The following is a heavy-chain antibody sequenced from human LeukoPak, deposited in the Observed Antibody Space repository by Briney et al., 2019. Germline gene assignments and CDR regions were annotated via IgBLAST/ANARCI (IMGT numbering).Heavy chain of an antibody. D-gene: IGHD3-10*01. V-gene: IGHV3-21*01. Sequence: GGSLRLSCAASGLTFSTYSMNWVRQAPGKGLEWVSSISSSSHYIYYADSVKGRFTISRDNAKNSLYLQMNSLRAEDTAAYYCARDQYGSGSYSRLDYWGQGTLVTVSS. CDR2: ISSSSHYI. J-gene: IGHJ4*02. CDR1: GLTFSTYS. CDR3: ARDQYGSGSYSRLDY.